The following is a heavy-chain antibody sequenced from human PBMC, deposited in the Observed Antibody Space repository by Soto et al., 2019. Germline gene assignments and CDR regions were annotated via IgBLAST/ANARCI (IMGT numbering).Heavy chain of an antibody. CDR1: GFTFSRYW. CDR2: ISSYGSDT. V-gene: IGHV3-74*01. D-gene: IGHD3-16*01. Sequence: PGGSLRLSCAASGFTFSRYWMHWVRQAPGKGLVWVSRISSYGSDTHYADSVKGRFTISRDNAKNTLYLQMSSLRADDTAVYYCASNYAYADGYYWYGIDVWGQGTTVTVSS. J-gene: IGHJ6*02. CDR3: ASNYAYADGYYWYGIDV.